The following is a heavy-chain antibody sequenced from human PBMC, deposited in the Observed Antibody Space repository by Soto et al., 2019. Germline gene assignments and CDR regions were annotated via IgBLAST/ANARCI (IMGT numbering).Heavy chain of an antibody. J-gene: IGHJ5*01. CDR3: ARDSKGLIINGNCFDS. CDR1: GYSFINYG. CDR2: ISGSNGAT. Sequence: QVQLVQSGAEVKKPGASVKVSCKFSGYSFINYGMTWVRQAPGQGLEWMGWISGSNGATNYAQRFQCRVPLTTDRSTSTAYMALRSLRLDDTAVYYCARDSKGLIINGNCFDSWGQGTRVTVSP. V-gene: IGHV1-18*04. D-gene: IGHD2-8*01.